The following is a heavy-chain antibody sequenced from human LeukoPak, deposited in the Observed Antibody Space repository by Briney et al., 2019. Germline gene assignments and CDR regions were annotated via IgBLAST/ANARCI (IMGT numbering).Heavy chain of an antibody. Sequence: ASVKVSCKASGYIFTRYFMHWVRQASGQGLEWMGIINPNGGSTNYAQKFQGRVIMTTDTSTSTVYMELSSLRSEDTAVYYCARGYYYDSSGYEDGMDVWGQGTTVTVSS. J-gene: IGHJ6*02. CDR2: INPNGGST. CDR3: ARGYYYDSSGYEDGMDV. CDR1: GYIFTRYF. D-gene: IGHD3-22*01. V-gene: IGHV1-46*01.